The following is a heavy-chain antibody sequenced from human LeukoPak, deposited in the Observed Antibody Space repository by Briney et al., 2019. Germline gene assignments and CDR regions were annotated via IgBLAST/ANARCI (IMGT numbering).Heavy chain of an antibody. V-gene: IGHV5-51*01. D-gene: IGHD2-2*01. CDR2: IYPGDSDT. CDR3: ARQISITSYYYYYMDV. CDR1: GYSYTSYW. Sequence: GASLKISCKGSGYSYTSYWIGWVRQMPGKGLEWMGIIYPGDSDTRYSPSFQGQVTISADKSISTAYLQWSSLKASDTAMYYCARQISITSYYYYYMDVWGKGTTVTVSS. J-gene: IGHJ6*03.